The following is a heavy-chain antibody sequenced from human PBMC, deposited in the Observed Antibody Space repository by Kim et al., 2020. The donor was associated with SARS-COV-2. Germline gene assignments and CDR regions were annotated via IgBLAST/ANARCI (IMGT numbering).Heavy chain of an antibody. CDR3: ARDKTPDNFDY. V-gene: IGHV1-18*01. J-gene: IGHJ4*02. CDR1: GYTFASYG. CDR2: AGSHSNDR. Sequence: ASVKVSCKASGYTFASYGISWVRQAPGQGLEWMGWAGSHSNDRNYAQKFQGRVTMTTDTSTATAYMELRSLRSDDTAVYYCARDKTPDNFDYWGQGTLVTVSS.